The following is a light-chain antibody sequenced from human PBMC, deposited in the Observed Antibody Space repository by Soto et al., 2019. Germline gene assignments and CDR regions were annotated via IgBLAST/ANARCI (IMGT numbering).Light chain of an antibody. V-gene: IGKV1-39*01. CDR3: QHNYNTPQT. CDR1: QSISTY. Sequence: DIQMTQSPSSLSASVGDRVTITCRASQSISTYLNWYQHKPGKAPKLLIYAASSLQSGVPSRFSGSGSGTDFTLTISSLQPEDFATYYCQHNYNTPQTFGQGTKVEIK. CDR2: AAS. J-gene: IGKJ1*01.